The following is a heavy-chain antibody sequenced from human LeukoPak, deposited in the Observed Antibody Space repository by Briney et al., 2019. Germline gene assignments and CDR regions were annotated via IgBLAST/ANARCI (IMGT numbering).Heavy chain of an antibody. CDR2: IYYSGSS. D-gene: IGHD3-22*01. J-gene: IGHJ3*02. Sequence: SETLSLTCTVSGGSISGYYWNWIRQPPGKGLEWIGYIYYSGSSDCNPSLKSRVTISADTSKNQLSLKLSSVTAADTAIYYCARDRGGTYYDSSGSVTNIWGQGTMVTVSS. CDR3: ARDRGGTYYDSSGSVTNI. V-gene: IGHV4-59*01. CDR1: GGSISGYY.